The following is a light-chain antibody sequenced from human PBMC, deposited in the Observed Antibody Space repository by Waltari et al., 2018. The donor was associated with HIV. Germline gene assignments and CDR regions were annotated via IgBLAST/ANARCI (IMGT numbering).Light chain of an antibody. J-gene: IGLJ1*01. CDR2: DVS. Sequence: QSALTQPASVSGSPGQSITISCTGTNSDIGGHNSVAWYQHHPGKAPQLIIYDVSNRPPGVSIRFSGSKSGNTASRTISGLQAEDEADYDCKSSTSRSTPCVFGSGTKVTVL. CDR3: KSSTSRSTPCV. V-gene: IGLV2-14*03. CDR1: NSDIGGHNS.